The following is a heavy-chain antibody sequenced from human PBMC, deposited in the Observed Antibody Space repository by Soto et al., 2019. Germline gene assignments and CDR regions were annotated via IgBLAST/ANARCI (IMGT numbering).Heavy chain of an antibody. CDR1: GGTFNNHL. CDR3: ASGSLYGSGSYPVDY. V-gene: IGHV1-69*08. J-gene: IGHJ4*01. Sequence: QVQLVQSGAEVKKPGSSVNVSCKASGGTFNNHLISWVRQAPGQGLEWMGTIIPLFGTLNYAQKLQGRVTISADRSTSTAYMELSSLRSDDTAVYYCASGSLYGSGSYPVDYWGQGTLVTVSS. D-gene: IGHD3-10*01. CDR2: IIPLFGTL.